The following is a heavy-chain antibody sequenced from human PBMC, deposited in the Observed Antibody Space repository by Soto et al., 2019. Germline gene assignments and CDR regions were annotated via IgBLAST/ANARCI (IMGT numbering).Heavy chain of an antibody. CDR3: ERQVSGSTCCPDLCYFDL. Sequence: EVQLLDSGGGLVQPGGSLRLSCAASGFTFSGYALTWVRQAPGKGLEWVSAISGGGDTTFYADSVKGRFTISRDNYKNTLYLLMNTLRAEDAAVYYCERQVSGSTCCPDLCYFDLWGRGTLVTVSS. V-gene: IGHV3-23*01. CDR1: GFTFSGYA. D-gene: IGHD3-10*01. J-gene: IGHJ2*01. CDR2: ISGGGDTT.